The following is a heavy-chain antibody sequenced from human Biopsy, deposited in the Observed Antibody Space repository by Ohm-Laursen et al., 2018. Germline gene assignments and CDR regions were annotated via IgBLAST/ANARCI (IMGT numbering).Heavy chain of an antibody. J-gene: IGHJ3*01. CDR3: ASVVLGPTNDAFDL. V-gene: IGHV4-4*07. CDR1: GDSISICY. D-gene: IGHD3-22*01. CDR2: IYPGGST. Sequence: GTLSLTCHVSGDSISICYWSWIRQPPGKGLEWIGRIYPGGSTNYNPSLKSRVTMSVDTSKKQLSLRLRSVTAADTAMYYCASVVLGPTNDAFDLWGQGTMVVVSS.